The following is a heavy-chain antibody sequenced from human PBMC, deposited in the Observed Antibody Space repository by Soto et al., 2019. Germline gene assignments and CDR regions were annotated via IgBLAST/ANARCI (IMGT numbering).Heavy chain of an antibody. V-gene: IGHV3-66*01. CDR3: ARVQSSSYHYFNY. CDR1: GFTVSNYH. J-gene: IGHJ4*02. Sequence: EVQLVESGGGLVQPGGSLRLSCAASGFTVSNYHMNWVRRAPGKGLEWVSVIYTAGSADFADSVKGRFSIARDDSKNNLYLQMSSLSAEDTAVYYCARVQSSSYHYFNYGGQGTLVTVSS. D-gene: IGHD6-13*01. CDR2: IYTAGSA.